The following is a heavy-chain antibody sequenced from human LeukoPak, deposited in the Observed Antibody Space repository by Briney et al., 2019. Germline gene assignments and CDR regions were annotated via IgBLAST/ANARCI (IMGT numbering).Heavy chain of an antibody. V-gene: IGHV4-39*01. Sequence: SETLSLTCTVSGGSISSSSYYWGWIRQPPGKGLEWIGSIYYSGSTYYNPSLKSRVTISVDTSKNQFSLKLSSVIAADTAVYYCASSRGPYYYYYGMDVWGQGTTVTVSS. CDR3: ASSRGPYYYYYGMDV. J-gene: IGHJ6*02. CDR1: GGSISSSSYY. D-gene: IGHD2-15*01. CDR2: IYYSGST.